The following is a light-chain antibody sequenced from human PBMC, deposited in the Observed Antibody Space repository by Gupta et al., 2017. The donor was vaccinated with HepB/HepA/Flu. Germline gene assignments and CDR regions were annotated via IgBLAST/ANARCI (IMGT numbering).Light chain of an antibody. CDR2: GAS. Sequence: EIVMTQSPDTLSVSPGERVTLSCRASQDVNSNLAWYQQKPGQAPRLLMYGASTRAAGIPARFSGSGSGTEFTLTITSRQSEDFAVYHCQQYRGWPPITFGQGTLLEIK. CDR3: QQYRGWPPIT. CDR1: QDVNSN. J-gene: IGKJ5*01. V-gene: IGKV3-15*01.